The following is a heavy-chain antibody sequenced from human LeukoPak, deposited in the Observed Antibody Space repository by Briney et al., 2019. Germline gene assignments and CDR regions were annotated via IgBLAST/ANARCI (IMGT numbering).Heavy chain of an antibody. CDR1: GYIFTSYG. Sequence: ASVKVSCKASGYIFTSYGISWVRQGPGQGLEWVGWISAYNGNTKFAPNLQDRVTMTTDTSTATAYMELRSLRLNDTAVYFCARSGSTGYSLDYWGQGTLVTVSS. CDR2: ISAYNGNT. D-gene: IGHD3-22*01. J-gene: IGHJ4*02. V-gene: IGHV1-18*01. CDR3: ARSGSTGYSLDY.